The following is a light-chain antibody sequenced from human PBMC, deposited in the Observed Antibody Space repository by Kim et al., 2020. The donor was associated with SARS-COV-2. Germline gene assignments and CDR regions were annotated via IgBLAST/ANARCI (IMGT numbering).Light chain of an antibody. J-gene: IGKJ1*01. CDR3: QQFGSSSWT. CDR1: QSVSSNY. V-gene: IGKV3-20*01. Sequence: EIVLTQSPGTLSLSSGERATLSCTASQSVSSNYLAWYQQKPGQAPRLLIYGASSRAAGIPDRLSGSGSGTDFTLTISRLEPEDFAVYYCQQFGSSSWTFGQGTKVDIK. CDR2: GAS.